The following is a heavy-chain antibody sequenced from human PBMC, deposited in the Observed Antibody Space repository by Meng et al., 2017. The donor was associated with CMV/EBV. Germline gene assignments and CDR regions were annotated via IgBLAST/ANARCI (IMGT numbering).Heavy chain of an antibody. CDR3: AKDTCSSTSCYGGMDV. D-gene: IGHD2-2*01. V-gene: IGHV3-20*04. CDR1: GFTFDDYG. J-gene: IGHJ6*02. CDR2: INWNGGST. Sequence: GESLKISCAASGFTFDDYGMSWVRQAPGKGLEWVSGINWNGGSTGYADSVKGRFTISRDNAKNSLYLQMNSLRAEDTALYYCAKDTCSSTSCYGGMDVWGQGTTVTVSS.